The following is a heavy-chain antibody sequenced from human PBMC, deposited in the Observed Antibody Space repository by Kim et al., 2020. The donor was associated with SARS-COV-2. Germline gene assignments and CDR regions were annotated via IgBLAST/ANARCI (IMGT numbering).Heavy chain of an antibody. V-gene: IGHV3-21*01. CDR2: ISISSSYI. CDR3: ARDGAIAAPHEADAFDI. CDR1: GFTFSSYS. Sequence: GGSLRLSCAASGFTFSSYSMNWVRQAPGKGLEWVSSISISSSYIYYEDSVKGRFTISRDNAKNSLYLQMNSLRAEDTAVYYCARDGAIAAPHEADAFDIWGQGTMVTVSS. J-gene: IGHJ3*02. D-gene: IGHD6-6*01.